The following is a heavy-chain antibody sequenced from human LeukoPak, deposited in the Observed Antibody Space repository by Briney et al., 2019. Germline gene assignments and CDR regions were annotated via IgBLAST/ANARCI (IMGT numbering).Heavy chain of an antibody. V-gene: IGHV3-74*01. Sequence: GGSLRLSCAASGFTFSSYWMHWVRQAPGKGLAWVSRIDGDGTSINYADSVRGRFTISRDNAKSTVYLQMNRLRAEDTAVYYCARGWELLAYWGQGALVTVSS. CDR3: ARGWELLAY. D-gene: IGHD1-26*01. CDR2: IDGDGTSI. CDR1: GFTFSSYW. J-gene: IGHJ4*02.